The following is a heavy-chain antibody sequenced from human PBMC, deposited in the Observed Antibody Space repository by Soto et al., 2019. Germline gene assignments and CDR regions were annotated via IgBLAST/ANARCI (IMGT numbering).Heavy chain of an antibody. CDR3: ARKGSGSYQCMDV. V-gene: IGHV4-34*01. Sequence: QVQLQQWGAGLLKPSETLSLTCAVYGGSFSGYYWSWIRQPPGKGLEWIGEINHSGRTNYNPSLKSRVTISVDTSKNQFSLKLSSVTAADTAVYYCARKGSGSYQCMDVWGQGTTVTVSS. D-gene: IGHD1-26*01. J-gene: IGHJ6*02. CDR2: INHSGRT. CDR1: GGSFSGYY.